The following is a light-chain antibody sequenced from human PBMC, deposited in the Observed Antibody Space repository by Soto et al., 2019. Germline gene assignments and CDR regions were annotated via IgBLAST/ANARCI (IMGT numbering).Light chain of an antibody. CDR3: QQRSNWPPGFT. CDR1: QSVSKY. J-gene: IGKJ2*01. Sequence: EIVLTQSPATLSLSPGERATLSCRASQSVSKYLAWYQQKPGQAPRLLIYDASSRATGIPARFSGSGSGTDFTLTISSLEPEDFVVYYCQQRSNWPPGFTFGQGTKLEIK. CDR2: DAS. V-gene: IGKV3-11*01.